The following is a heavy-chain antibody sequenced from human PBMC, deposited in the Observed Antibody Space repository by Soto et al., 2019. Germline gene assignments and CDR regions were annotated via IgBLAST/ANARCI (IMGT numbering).Heavy chain of an antibody. CDR2: INHSGST. D-gene: IGHD6-13*01. Sequence: SETLSLTCAVYGGSFSGYYWSWIRQPPGKGLEWIGEINHSGSTNYNPSLKSRVTISVDTSKNQFSLKLSSVTAADTAVYYCARGRGSSSWYLWGQGTLVTVSS. CDR1: GGSFSGYY. CDR3: ARGRGSSSWYL. V-gene: IGHV4-34*01. J-gene: IGHJ5*02.